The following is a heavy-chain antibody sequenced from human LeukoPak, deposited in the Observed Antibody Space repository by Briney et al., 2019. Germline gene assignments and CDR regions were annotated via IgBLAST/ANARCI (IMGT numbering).Heavy chain of an antibody. D-gene: IGHD1-1*01. CDR3: ARDTNWAFDY. V-gene: IGHV3-48*02. J-gene: IGHJ4*02. Sequence: GGSLRLSCAASGFTFSIYSMNWVRQAPGKGLEWVSYISGSGSPISYATSVKGRFTISRDNARNSLYLQMNSLRDEDTAVYYCARDTNWAFDYWGQGTLVTVSS. CDR2: ISGSGSPI. CDR1: GFTFSIYS.